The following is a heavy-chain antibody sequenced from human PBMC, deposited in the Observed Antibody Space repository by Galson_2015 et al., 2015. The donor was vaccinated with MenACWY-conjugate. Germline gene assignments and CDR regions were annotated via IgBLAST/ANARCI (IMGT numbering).Heavy chain of an antibody. J-gene: IGHJ5*02. D-gene: IGHD4-11*01. CDR1: GFTFSNAW. CDR2: IKSKTDGETT. CDR3: ADYSNAVGWFGP. Sequence: SLRLSCAVSGFTFSNAWMNWVRQAPGKGLEWVGRIKSKTDGETTDYAAPVKGRFTISRDDSRNTLYLQMNSLKSEDTAVYYCADYSNAVGWFGPWGQGTLVTVSS. V-gene: IGHV3-15*07.